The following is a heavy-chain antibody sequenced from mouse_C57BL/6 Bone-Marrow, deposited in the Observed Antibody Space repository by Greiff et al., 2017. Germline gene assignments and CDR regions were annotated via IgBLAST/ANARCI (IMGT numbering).Heavy chain of an antibody. V-gene: IGHV1-82*01. CDR1: GYAFSSSW. CDR2: IYPGDGDT. CDR3: ARGRLYFDY. J-gene: IGHJ2*01. Sequence: QVQLQQSGPELVKPGASVKISCKASGYAFSSSWMNWVKQRPGKGLEWIGRIYPGDGDTNYNGKFKGKATLTADKSSSTAYMQLSSLTSEDSAVXFCARGRLYFDYWGQGTTLTVSS.